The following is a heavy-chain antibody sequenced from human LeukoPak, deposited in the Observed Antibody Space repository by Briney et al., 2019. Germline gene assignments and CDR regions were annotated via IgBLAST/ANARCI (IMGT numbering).Heavy chain of an antibody. J-gene: IGHJ3*02. D-gene: IGHD2-2*01. Sequence: PSETLSLTCTVSGGSISSYYWNWIRQPPGKELEWIGYISDSGSTNYNPSLKSRVTISLDTSKNQFSLRLSSVNGADTAVYYCATNSTSRPFDIWGQGTMVTVSS. V-gene: IGHV4-59*08. CDR1: GGSISSYY. CDR2: ISDSGST. CDR3: ATNSTSRPFDI.